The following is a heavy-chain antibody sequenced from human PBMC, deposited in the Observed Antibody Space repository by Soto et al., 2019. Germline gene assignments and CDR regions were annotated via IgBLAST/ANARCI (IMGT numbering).Heavy chain of an antibody. D-gene: IGHD3-3*02. J-gene: IGHJ6*01. Sequence: VQLVQSGAEVKQPGSSVKVSYKTSGGTFRTSAISWVRQAPGQGLEWMGGIMPVFSTPDYAQKFQGRVTITADESTCTAYMELSSLRSEDTAVYYCARDKDRQQLGGNYYYIMDVWGQGTTVTFSS. V-gene: IGHV1-69*12. CDR1: GGTFRTSA. CDR2: IMPVFSTP. CDR3: ARDKDRQQLGGNYYYIMDV.